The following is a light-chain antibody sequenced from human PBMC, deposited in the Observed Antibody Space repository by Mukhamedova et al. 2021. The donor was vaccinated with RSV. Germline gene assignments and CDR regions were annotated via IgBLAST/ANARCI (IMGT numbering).Light chain of an antibody. J-gene: IGKJ4*01. Sequence: GERATLSCRASQSVTTSLAWYQQKPGQAPRLLIYDASNRATGVPARFSSSGSGTDFTLTISSLEPEDFAIYFCQQRHTWPLTFGG. CDR1: QSVTTS. CDR3: QQRHTWPLT. CDR2: DAS. V-gene: IGKV3-11*01.